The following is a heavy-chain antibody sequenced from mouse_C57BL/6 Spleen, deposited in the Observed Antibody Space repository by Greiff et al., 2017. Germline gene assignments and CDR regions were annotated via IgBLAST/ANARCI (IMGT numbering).Heavy chain of an antibody. CDR1: GFSLTSYG. CDR2: IWGDGST. J-gene: IGHJ4*01. D-gene: IGHD2-12*01. V-gene: IGHV2-3*01. CDR3: AKRDSNDDAKDY. Sequence: VHVKQSGPGLVAPSQSLSITCTVSGFSLTSYGVSWVRQPPGKGLEWLGVIWGDGSTNYHSALISRLSISKDNAKSQVFLKMNSLQTDDTATYXCAKRDSNDDAKDYWGQGTSVTVSA.